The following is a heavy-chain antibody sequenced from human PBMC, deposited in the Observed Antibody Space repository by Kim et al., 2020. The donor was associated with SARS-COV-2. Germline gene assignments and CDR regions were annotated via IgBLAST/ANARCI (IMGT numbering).Heavy chain of an antibody. D-gene: IGHD3-22*01. Sequence: GGSLRLSCAASGFTFSSYAMSWVRQAPGKGLEWVSAINGSGGSTYYADSVKGRFTISRDNSKNTLYLQMNSLRAEDTAVYYCAKAAFITMIVVVINPIDYWGQGTLVTVSS. J-gene: IGHJ4*02. CDR1: GFTFSSYA. CDR2: INGSGGST. CDR3: AKAAFITMIVVVINPIDY. V-gene: IGHV3-23*01.